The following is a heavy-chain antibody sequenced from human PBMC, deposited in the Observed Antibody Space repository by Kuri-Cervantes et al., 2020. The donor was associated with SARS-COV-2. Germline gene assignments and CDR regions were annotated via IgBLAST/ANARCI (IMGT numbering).Heavy chain of an antibody. CDR3: ARTYYDILTGYCPFDY. V-gene: IGHV3-23*03. CDR1: GFTFRSYA. CDR2: IYSGGSST. J-gene: IGHJ4*02. D-gene: IGHD3-9*01. Sequence: GESLKISCAASGFTFRSYAMSWVRQAPGKGLEWVSVIYSGGSSTYYADSVKGRFTISRDNSKNTLYLQMNSLRAEDTAVYYCARTYYDILTGYCPFDYWGQGTLVTVSS.